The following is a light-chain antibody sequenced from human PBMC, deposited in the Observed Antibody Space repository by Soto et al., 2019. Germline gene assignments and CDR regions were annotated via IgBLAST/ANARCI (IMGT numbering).Light chain of an antibody. CDR3: AAWDDSLNGCV. CDR2: SDN. V-gene: IGLV1-44*01. CDR1: SSNIGTYS. J-gene: IGLJ1*01. Sequence: SVLTQPPSASGTPGQRVTISCPGSSSNIGTYSVSWYQQFPGTAPRLLIYSDNQRPSGVPDRFSASKSGASASLAISGLQSEDEADFYCAAWDDSLNGCVFGTGTKVTVL.